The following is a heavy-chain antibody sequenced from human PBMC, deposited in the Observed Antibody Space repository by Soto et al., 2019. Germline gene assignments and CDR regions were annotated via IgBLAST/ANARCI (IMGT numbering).Heavy chain of an antibody. CDR1: GFTFSRYV. D-gene: IGHD6-13*01. CDR3: ARLGSTCSCDM. Sequence: QVQLVESGGGVVQPGRSLRLSCAASGFTFSRYVMDWVRQAPGKGLEWVAAISYDGSDKYYADSVKGRFIISRDNSKNTLYLQMNSLRTEDTAVYYCARLGSTCSCDMWGQGTMVTVSS. V-gene: IGHV3-30-3*01. J-gene: IGHJ3*02. CDR2: ISYDGSDK.